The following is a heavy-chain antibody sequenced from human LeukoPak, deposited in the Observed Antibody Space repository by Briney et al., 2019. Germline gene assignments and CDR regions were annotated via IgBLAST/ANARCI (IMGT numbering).Heavy chain of an antibody. V-gene: IGHV3-23*01. CDR2: SSGNGDNT. CDR1: GSTFSNYA. CDR3: AKFRSIPTTVTQD. Sequence: PGGSLRLSCAASGSTFSNYAMGWVRQAPGKGLEWVSTSSGNGDNTYYADSVKGRFTISRDNSRNTLYLQMGGLRADDTAVYYCAKFRSIPTTVTQDWGQGTLVTVSS. D-gene: IGHD4-17*01. J-gene: IGHJ4*02.